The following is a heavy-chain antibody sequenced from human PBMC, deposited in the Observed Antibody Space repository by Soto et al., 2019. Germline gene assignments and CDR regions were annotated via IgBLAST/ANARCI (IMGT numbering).Heavy chain of an antibody. D-gene: IGHD3-22*01. Sequence: SVKVSCQASGGTFSSYAISWVRQAPGQGLEWMGGIIPIFGTANYAQKSQGRVTITADESTSTAYMELSSLRSEDTAVYYCARDLEYYDSSGSFVSPCWFDIWGQGTMVTVAS. J-gene: IGHJ3*02. V-gene: IGHV1-69*13. CDR2: IIPIFGTA. CDR1: GGTFSSYA. CDR3: ARDLEYYDSSGSFVSPCWFDI.